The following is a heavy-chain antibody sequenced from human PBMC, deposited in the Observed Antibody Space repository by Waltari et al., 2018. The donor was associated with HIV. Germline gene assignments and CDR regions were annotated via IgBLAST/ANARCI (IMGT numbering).Heavy chain of an antibody. CDR3: ARDRGYSYGPRVYYYYGMDV. D-gene: IGHD5-18*01. V-gene: IGHV3-21*01. J-gene: IGHJ6*02. Sequence: VRQAPGKGLEWVSSISSSSSYIYYADSVKGRFTISRDNAKNSLYLQMNSLRAEDTAVYYCARDRGYSYGPRVYYYYGMDVWGQGTTVTVSS. CDR2: ISSSSSYI.